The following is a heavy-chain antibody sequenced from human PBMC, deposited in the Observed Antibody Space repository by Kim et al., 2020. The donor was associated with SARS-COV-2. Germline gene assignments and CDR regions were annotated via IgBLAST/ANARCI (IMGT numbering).Heavy chain of an antibody. Sequence: TKYSQKFQGRVTITRDTSASTAYMELSSLRSEDTAVYYCARAAYSGYVNPWGQGTLVTVSS. V-gene: IGHV1-3*01. CDR2: T. J-gene: IGHJ5*02. CDR3: ARAAYSGYVNP. D-gene: IGHD5-12*01.